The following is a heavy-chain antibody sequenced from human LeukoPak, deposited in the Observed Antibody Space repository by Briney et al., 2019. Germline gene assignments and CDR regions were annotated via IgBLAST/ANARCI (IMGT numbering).Heavy chain of an antibody. V-gene: IGHV3-30*02. CDR1: GFTFGSYG. D-gene: IGHD3-3*01. Sequence: SGGSLRLSCAASGFTFGSYGMHWVRQAPGKGLEWVAFIRYDGSNKYYADSVKGRFTISRDNSKNTLYLQMNSLRAEDTAVYYCAKDAPKTSFLERSGEGPFNPWGQGTLVTVSS. J-gene: IGHJ5*02. CDR3: AKDAPKTSFLERSGEGPFNP. CDR2: IRYDGSNK.